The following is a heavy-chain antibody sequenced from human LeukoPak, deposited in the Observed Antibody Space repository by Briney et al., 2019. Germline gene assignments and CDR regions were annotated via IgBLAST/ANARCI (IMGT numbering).Heavy chain of an antibody. CDR2: IYYSGDT. D-gene: IGHD2/OR15-2a*01. CDR3: ASHRRYTTGSEEFDY. V-gene: IGHV4-39*01. Sequence: SETLSLTCTVSGGSISSSDYYGAWIRQPPGKGLEWIGSIYYSGDTYYHPSLKSRVTISVDTSKNQLSLKLSSVTAADTAVYYCASHRRYTTGSEEFDYWGQGALVTVSS. J-gene: IGHJ4*02. CDR1: GGSISSSDYY.